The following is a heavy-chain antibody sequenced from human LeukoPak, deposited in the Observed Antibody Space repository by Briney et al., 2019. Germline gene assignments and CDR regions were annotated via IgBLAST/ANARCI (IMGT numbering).Heavy chain of an antibody. D-gene: IGHD1-1*01. J-gene: IGHJ5*02. CDR1: GDSISNHY. CDR3: VRGSTGAFDP. CDR2: IYYSGSS. Sequence: SETLSLTCAVAGDSISNHYRSWIRQPPGKGLGWIGYIYYSGSSNYNPSLKSRVTMSVDTSRNQFSLKLSSVTAADTAVYYCVRGSTGAFDPWGQGTLVTVSS. V-gene: IGHV4-59*11.